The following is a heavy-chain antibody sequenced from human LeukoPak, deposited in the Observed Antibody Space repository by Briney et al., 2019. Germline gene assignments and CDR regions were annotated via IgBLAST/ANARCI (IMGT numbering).Heavy chain of an antibody. D-gene: IGHD3-9*01. J-gene: IGHJ4*02. V-gene: IGHV1-69*01. CDR3: ARGDYDILRPFDY. Sequence: SVKVSCKASGGTLSSYAISWVRQAPGQGLEWMGGIIPIFGTANYAQKFQGRVTITADESTSTAYMELSSLRSEDTAVYYCARGDYDILRPFDYWGQGTLVTVSS. CDR2: IIPIFGTA. CDR1: GGTLSSYA.